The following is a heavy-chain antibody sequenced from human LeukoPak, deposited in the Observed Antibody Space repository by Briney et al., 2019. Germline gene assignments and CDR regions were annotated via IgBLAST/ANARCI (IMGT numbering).Heavy chain of an antibody. CDR2: INPNSGGT. J-gene: IGHJ4*02. CDR3: ATNRSRFLGLCYFDY. V-gene: IGHV1-2*02. Sequence: GASVTVSCKASGYTFTGYYMDWVRQAPGQGLEWMGWINPNSGGTNYAQKFQGRVTMPRDTSISTAYMELRSLRSADTAVYYCATNRSRFLGLCYFDYWGQGTLVTVSS. CDR1: GYTFTGYY. D-gene: IGHD3-16*01.